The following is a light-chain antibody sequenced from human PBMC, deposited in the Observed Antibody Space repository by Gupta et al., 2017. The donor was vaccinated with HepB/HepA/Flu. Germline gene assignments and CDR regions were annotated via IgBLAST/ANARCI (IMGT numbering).Light chain of an antibody. J-gene: IGKJ3*01. CDR1: QSLLHSNGYNY. V-gene: IGKV2-28*01. CDR3: LQALQTPVT. Sequence: IVWSQSPLSLPVTPGEPASISCRSSQSLLHSNGYNYLDWYLQKPGQSPQLLIYLGSNRASGVPDRFSGSGSGTDFTLTISRVEAEDVGVYYCLQALQTPVTFGPGTKVDIK. CDR2: LGS.